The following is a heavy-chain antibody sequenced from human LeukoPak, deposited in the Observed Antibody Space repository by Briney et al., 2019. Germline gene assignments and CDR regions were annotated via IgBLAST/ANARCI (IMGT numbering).Heavy chain of an antibody. Sequence: ASVKVSCKASGYSFTNYAIHWVCQAPGQRLEWMGWITAGNGNTKYSQKFQDRVTITRDTSANTVYMELSSLRSEDTAVYYCARDLKQFGGWLDYWGQGTLVTVSS. CDR1: GYSFTNYA. CDR3: ARDLKQFGGWLDY. V-gene: IGHV1-3*01. CDR2: ITAGNGNT. D-gene: IGHD6-19*01. J-gene: IGHJ4*02.